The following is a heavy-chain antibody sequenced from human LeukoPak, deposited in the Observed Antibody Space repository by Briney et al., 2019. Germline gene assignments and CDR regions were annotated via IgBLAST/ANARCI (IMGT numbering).Heavy chain of an antibody. CDR1: GFIFTNYA. Sequence: GGSLRLSCAASGFIFTNYAVTWVRQAPGRGLEWVSTIIDDGRTYYTDSVNGRFTVSRDNSKDTLYLQMNSLRADDTAVYYCARHKEKFGDSCLDDDWGQGTLVTVSS. J-gene: IGHJ4*02. D-gene: IGHD4-17*01. V-gene: IGHV3-23*01. CDR2: IIDDGRT. CDR3: ARHKEKFGDSCLDDD.